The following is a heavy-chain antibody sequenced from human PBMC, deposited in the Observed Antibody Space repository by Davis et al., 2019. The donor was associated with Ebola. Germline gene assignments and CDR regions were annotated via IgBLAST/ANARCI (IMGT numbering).Heavy chain of an antibody. CDR2: YYSPGST. J-gene: IGHJ4*02. D-gene: IGHD3-22*01. Sequence: SETLSLTCAVSGGFVSSGGYSWNWIRQPPGKGLEWIGYYYSPGSTYYNPSLKSRVSLSVDTSTNQFSLKLSSVTAADTAVYYCARGDSYYDPSGYYAGPEAPDHWGQGTLVSVSS. CDR3: ARGDSYYDPSGYYAGPEAPDH. V-gene: IGHV4-30-4*07. CDR1: GGFVSSGGYS.